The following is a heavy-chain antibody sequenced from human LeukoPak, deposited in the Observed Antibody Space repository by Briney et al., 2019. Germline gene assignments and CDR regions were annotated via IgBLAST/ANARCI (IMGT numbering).Heavy chain of an antibody. J-gene: IGHJ4*02. CDR3: AKYAPPTTVVTRFFDS. CDR1: GFTFSSYA. D-gene: IGHD4-23*01. V-gene: IGHV3-23*01. CDR2: IGRYGGDI. Sequence: PGGSLRLSCAASGFTFSSYAMTWVRQAPGKGLEWVSVIGRYGGDIHYADSVEGRFTISRDNSKNTLYLQMNSLRVEDTAIYYCAKYAPPTTVVTRFFDSWGQGTLVTVSP.